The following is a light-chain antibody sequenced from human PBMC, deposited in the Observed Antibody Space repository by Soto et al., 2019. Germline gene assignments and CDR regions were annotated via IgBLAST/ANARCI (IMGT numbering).Light chain of an antibody. CDR3: SSYTRSSTLV. CDR2: DVT. CDR1: SSDVGAYGY. J-gene: IGLJ2*01. Sequence: QSVLTQPASVSGSPGQSITISCTGTSSDVGAYGYVSWYQQHPGKAPKLMIYDVTNRPSGVSDRFSGSKSGNTASLTISGLHTEDEADYHCSSYTRSSTLVFGGGTKVTVL. V-gene: IGLV2-14*01.